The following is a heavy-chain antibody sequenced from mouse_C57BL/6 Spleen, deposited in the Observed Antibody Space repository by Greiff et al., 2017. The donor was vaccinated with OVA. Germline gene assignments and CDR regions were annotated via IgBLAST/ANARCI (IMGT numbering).Heavy chain of an antibody. D-gene: IGHD2-1*01. V-gene: IGHV1-19*01. CDR1: GYTFTDYY. Sequence: VQLQQSGPVLVKPGASVKMSCKASGYTFTDYYMNWVKQSHGKSLEWIGVINPYNGGTSYNQKFKGKATLTVDKSSSTAYMELNSLTSEDSAVYYCARENYGNPWFAYWGQGTLVTVSA. CDR3: ARENYGNPWFAY. CDR2: INPYNGGT. J-gene: IGHJ3*01.